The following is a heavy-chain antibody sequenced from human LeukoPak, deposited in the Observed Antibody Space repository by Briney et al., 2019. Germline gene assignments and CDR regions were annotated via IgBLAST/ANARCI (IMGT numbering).Heavy chain of an antibody. D-gene: IGHD6-19*01. J-gene: IGHJ6*03. CDR2: ISYDGSNK. CDR3: AKDSVAGSVLDYYYMDV. Sequence: PGGSLRLSCAASGFTFSSYAMHWVRQAPGKGLEWVAVISYDGSNKYYADSVKGRFTISRDNSKNTLYLQMNSLRAEDTAVYYCAKDSVAGSVLDYYYMDVWGKGTTVTISS. CDR1: GFTFSSYA. V-gene: IGHV3-30*04.